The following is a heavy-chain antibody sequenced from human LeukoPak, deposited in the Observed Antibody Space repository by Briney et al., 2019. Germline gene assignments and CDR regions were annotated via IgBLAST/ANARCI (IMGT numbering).Heavy chain of an antibody. V-gene: IGHV3-7*03. D-gene: IGHD2-15*01. CDR3: ARGPYDVIAATRGFDF. J-gene: IGHJ4*02. CDR2: IKQDGSEE. Sequence: GGSLRLSCAASGFIFSNYLMSWVRQAPGKGLEWVANIKQDGSEESYVDSVKARFAISRDNAKNSLYLQMNSLRAEDSAVYYCARGPYDVIAATRGFDFWGQGALVTVSS. CDR1: GFIFSNYL.